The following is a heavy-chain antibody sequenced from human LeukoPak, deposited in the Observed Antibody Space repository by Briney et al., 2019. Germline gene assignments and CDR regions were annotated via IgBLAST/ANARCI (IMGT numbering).Heavy chain of an antibody. J-gene: IGHJ6*03. D-gene: IGHD1-1*01. CDR2: INTYNGNT. CDR1: GGTFSSYA. V-gene: IGHV1-18*01. Sequence: ASVKVSCKASGGTFSSYAISWVRQAPGQGPEWMGWINTYNGNTNYAQKLQGRVTMTTDTSTSTAYMELRSLRSDDTAVYYCASNWNDVSGYMDVWGKGTTVTVSS. CDR3: ASNWNDVSGYMDV.